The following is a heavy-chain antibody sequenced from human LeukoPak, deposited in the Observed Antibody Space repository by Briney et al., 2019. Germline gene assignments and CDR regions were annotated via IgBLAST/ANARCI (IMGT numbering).Heavy chain of an antibody. CDR1: VFTFSNHG. D-gene: IGHD2-8*01. J-gene: IGHJ4*02. CDR2: ISDGGET. Sequence: PGGSLRLSCAASVFTFSNHGLNWVRQAPGKGLEWVSAISDGGETFYADSVKGRFTISRDNSKNTLYLQMNSLRAVDTALYYCATSFTRISILMQKWGQGALVTVSS. V-gene: IGHV3-23*01. CDR3: ATSFTRISILMQK.